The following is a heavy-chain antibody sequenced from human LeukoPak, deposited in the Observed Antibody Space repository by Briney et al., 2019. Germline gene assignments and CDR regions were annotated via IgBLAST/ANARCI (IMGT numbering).Heavy chain of an antibody. D-gene: IGHD6-19*01. CDR3: AREHLYSSGWEYHYYYGMDV. J-gene: IGHJ6*02. CDR2: INHSGST. CDR1: GGSFSGYY. V-gene: IGHV4-34*01. Sequence: SETLSLTCAVYGGSFSGYYWSWIRQPPGKGLEWIGEINHSGSTNYNPSLKSRVTISVDTSKNQFSLKLSSVTAADTAVYYCAREHLYSSGWEYHYYYGMDVWGQGTTVTVSS.